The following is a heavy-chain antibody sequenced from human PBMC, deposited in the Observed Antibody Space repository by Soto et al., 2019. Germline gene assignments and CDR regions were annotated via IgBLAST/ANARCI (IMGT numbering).Heavy chain of an antibody. Sequence: SMSLSCAASGFPFSSYCMHWVRPAPGKGLEWVAVICYDGSNKYYADSVKGRFTISRDNSKNMLYLQMNSLRAEDTAVYYCARDPYCSSTTCKMYIMDVWGQGTTVTVSS. V-gene: IGHV3-33*01. D-gene: IGHD2-2*01. J-gene: IGHJ6*02. CDR1: GFPFSSYC. CDR2: ICYDGSNK. CDR3: ARDPYCSSTTCKMYIMDV.